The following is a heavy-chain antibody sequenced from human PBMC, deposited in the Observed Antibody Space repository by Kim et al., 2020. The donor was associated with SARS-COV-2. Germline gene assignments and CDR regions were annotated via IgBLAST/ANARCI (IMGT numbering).Heavy chain of an antibody. CDR3: AKGGYSGSYYTRSWFDP. CDR2: ISGSGGST. V-gene: IGHV3-23*01. Sequence: GGSLRLSCAASGFTFSSYAMSWVRQAPGKGLEWVSVISGSGGSTYYADSVKGRFTISRDNSKNTLYLQMNSLRAEDTAVYYCAKGGYSGSYYTRSWFDPWGQGTLVTVSS. D-gene: IGHD1-26*01. J-gene: IGHJ5*02. CDR1: GFTFSSYA.